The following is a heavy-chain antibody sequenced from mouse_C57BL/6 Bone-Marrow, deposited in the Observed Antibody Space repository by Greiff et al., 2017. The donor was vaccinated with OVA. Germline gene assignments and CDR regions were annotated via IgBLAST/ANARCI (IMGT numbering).Heavy chain of an antibody. CDR2: INTSNGGT. Sequence: VQLQQPGPGLVEPGASVKLSCKASGYTFTSYWMNWVRQRPGQGLEWIGNINTSNGGTNYNEKFKSQGTLTVDKSSSTAYMQLSSLSSEDSAVYYCSRSWLLLAMAYWGQGTSVTVSS. CDR1: GYTFTSYW. CDR3: SRSWLLLAMAY. J-gene: IGHJ4*01. V-gene: IGHV1-53*01. D-gene: IGHD2-3*01.